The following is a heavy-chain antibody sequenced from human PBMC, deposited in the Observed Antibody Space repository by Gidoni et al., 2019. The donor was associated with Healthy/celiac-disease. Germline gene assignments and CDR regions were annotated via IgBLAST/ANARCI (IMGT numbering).Heavy chain of an antibody. CDR3: AKDTKIRRAYCSGGSCYSGFDY. V-gene: IGHV3-9*01. CDR1: GFTFDDYA. Sequence: EVQLVESGGGLVQPGRSLRLSCAASGFTFDDYAMPWVRQAPGKGLEWVSGISWNSGSIGYADSVKGRFTISRDNAKNSLYLQMNSLRAEDTALYYCAKDTKIRRAYCSGGSCYSGFDYWGQGTLVTVSS. J-gene: IGHJ4*02. CDR2: ISWNSGSI. D-gene: IGHD2-15*01.